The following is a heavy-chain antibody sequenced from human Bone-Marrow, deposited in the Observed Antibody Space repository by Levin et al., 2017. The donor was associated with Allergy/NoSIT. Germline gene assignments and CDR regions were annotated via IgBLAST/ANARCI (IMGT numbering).Heavy chain of an antibody. J-gene: IGHJ6*03. Sequence: GGSLRLSCTASGFTFGDYAMSWFRQAPGKGLEWVGFIRSKAYGGTTEYAASVKGRFTISRDDSKSIAYLQMNSLKTEDTAVYYCTRDITDYGSGSYYNRNYYYYYMDVWGKGTTVTVSS. V-gene: IGHV3-49*03. CDR1: GFTFGDYA. CDR2: IRSKAYGGTT. CDR3: TRDITDYGSGSYYNRNYYYYYMDV. D-gene: IGHD3-10*01.